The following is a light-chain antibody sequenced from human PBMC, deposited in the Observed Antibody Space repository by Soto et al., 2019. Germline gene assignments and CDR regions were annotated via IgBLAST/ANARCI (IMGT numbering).Light chain of an antibody. V-gene: IGKV3-11*01. Sequence: EIVLTQSPATLSLSPGERATLSCRASQSISSYLAWYQQKSGQAPRLLIYDASNRATGIPVRFSGSGSGTDTTLTISSLEPEDFAIYYCQQRSSWPPTWTFGQGTKVEIK. CDR1: QSISSY. J-gene: IGKJ1*01. CDR3: QQRSSWPPTWT. CDR2: DAS.